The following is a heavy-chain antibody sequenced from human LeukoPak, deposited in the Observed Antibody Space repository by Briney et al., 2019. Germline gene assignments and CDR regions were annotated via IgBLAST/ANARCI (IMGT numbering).Heavy chain of an antibody. Sequence: GGSLRLSCAASGFTFSSYAMHWVRQAPGKGLEWVAVISYDGSNKYYAGSVKGRFTISRDNSKNTVYLQMNSLRAEDTAVYYCASRTTVTDADGFDIWGQGTMVTVSS. CDR1: GFTFSSYA. V-gene: IGHV3-30*14. CDR2: ISYDGSNK. CDR3: ASRTTVTDADGFDI. J-gene: IGHJ3*02. D-gene: IGHD4-17*01.